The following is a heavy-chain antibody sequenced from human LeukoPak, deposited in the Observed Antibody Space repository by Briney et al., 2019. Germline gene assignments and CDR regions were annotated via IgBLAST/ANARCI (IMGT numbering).Heavy chain of an antibody. CDR1: GFTFSTYA. V-gene: IGHV3-23*01. D-gene: IGHD5-12*01. CDR3: AKDLRPDGRYDFDH. J-gene: IGHJ4*02. CDR2: ITGNGGGI. Sequence: GWALRLSCAASGFTFSTYAMNWVRQAPGKGLDGVSVITGNGGGIFYADSVKGRFTISRDNSKNTLYLQMNSLRAEDTAVYYCAKDLRPDGRYDFDHWGQGTLVTVSP.